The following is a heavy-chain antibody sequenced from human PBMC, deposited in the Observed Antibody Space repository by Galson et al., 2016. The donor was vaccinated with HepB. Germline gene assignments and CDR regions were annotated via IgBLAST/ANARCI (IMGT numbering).Heavy chain of an antibody. J-gene: IGHJ3*02. CDR2: LSANSGAT. CDR3: ATSTGYRSGWGALEI. CDR1: GDTFTGYY. Sequence: SVKVSCKASGDTFTGYYIHWVRQAPGQGLEWMAWLSANSGATNYAQKFQGWVTVTRDTSISTAYMELTSLTSDATAIYYCATSTGYRSGWGALEIWGQGTMVTVSA. D-gene: IGHD6-25*01. V-gene: IGHV1-2*04.